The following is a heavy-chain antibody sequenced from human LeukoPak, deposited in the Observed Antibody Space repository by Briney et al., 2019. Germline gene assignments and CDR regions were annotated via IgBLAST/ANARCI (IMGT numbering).Heavy chain of an antibody. CDR3: ARSYTAGFFDY. J-gene: IGHJ4*02. D-gene: IGHD2-21*02. Sequence: SETLSLTCTVSGDSINGFYWSWIRQAAGKGLEWIGHIYTSGSTNYNPSLRSRVTMSVDMSKNQFSLKLSSVTAADTAVYYCARSYTAGFFDYWGQGTLVTVSS. CDR1: GDSINGFY. CDR2: IYTSGST. V-gene: IGHV4-4*07.